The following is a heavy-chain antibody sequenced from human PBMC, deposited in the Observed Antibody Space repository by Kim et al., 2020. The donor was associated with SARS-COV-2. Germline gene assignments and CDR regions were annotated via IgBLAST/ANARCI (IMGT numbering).Heavy chain of an antibody. J-gene: IGHJ3*02. CDR3: VRDGGLDGDAFDI. CDR1: GFTFSSYE. D-gene: IGHD3-9*01. Sequence: GGSLRLSCAASGFTFSSYEMNWVRQAPGKGLEWVSYINGRGGGRFYAGSVRGRFSISRDNPNNSLYLQMNDLRAEDTAVYYCVRDGGLDGDAFDIWGQGTIVTVSS. V-gene: IGHV3-48*03. CDR2: INGRGGGR.